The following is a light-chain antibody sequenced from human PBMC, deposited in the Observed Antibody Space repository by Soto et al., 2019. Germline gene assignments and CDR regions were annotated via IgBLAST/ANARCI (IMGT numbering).Light chain of an antibody. CDR1: QNINNH. CDR2: GSS. CDR3: QQSYTAPIT. J-gene: IGKJ5*01. V-gene: IGKV1-39*01. Sequence: DIQLTQSPSFLSASVGDRVSVTCRTSQNINNHFNWYQQKPGEAPKLLIYGSSSLHYGVTSRFSGSGSGSAFTLTISSLQPEDSATYYCQQSYTAPITFGQGTRLEIK.